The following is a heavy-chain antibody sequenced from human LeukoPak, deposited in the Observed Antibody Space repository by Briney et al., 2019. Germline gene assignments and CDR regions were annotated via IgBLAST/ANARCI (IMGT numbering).Heavy chain of an antibody. CDR2: INPSGGST. Sequence: GASVKVSCKASGYTFTSYYMHWVRQAPGQGLEWMGIINPSGGSTSYAQKFQGRVTMTRDTSTSTVYMEPRRLRSDDAAVYYCARDCSSTSCYRFDYWGQGTLVTVSS. J-gene: IGHJ4*02. V-gene: IGHV1-46*01. D-gene: IGHD2-2*01. CDR3: ARDCSSTSCYRFDY. CDR1: GYTFTSYY.